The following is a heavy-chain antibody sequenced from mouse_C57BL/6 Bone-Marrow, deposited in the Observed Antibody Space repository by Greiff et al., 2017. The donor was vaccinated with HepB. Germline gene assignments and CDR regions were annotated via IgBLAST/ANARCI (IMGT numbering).Heavy chain of an antibody. J-gene: IGHJ3*01. D-gene: IGHD1-1*01. CDR1: GYTFTSYW. CDR2: IDPSDSYT. Sequence: VQLQQPGAELVMPGASVKLSCKASGYTFTSYWMHWVKQRPGQGLEWIGEIDPSDSYTNYNQKFKGKSTMTVDKSSSTAYMQLSSLTSEDSAVYYCASSVLLGAYWGQGTLVTVSA. V-gene: IGHV1-69*01. CDR3: ASSVLLGAY.